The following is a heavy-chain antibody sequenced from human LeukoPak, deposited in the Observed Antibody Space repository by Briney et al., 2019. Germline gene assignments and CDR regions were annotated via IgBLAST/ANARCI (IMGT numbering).Heavy chain of an antibody. J-gene: IGHJ4*02. CDR3: ARAVQVGLLDY. Sequence: PGGSLRLSCAASGFTDSSNYMSWVRQAPGKGLEWVSVIYSGGSTYYADSVKGRFTISRDNSKNTLYLQMNSLRAEDTAVYYCARAVQVGLLDYWGQGTLVTVSS. V-gene: IGHV3-53*01. CDR2: IYSGGST. CDR1: GFTDSSNY. D-gene: IGHD2-8*02.